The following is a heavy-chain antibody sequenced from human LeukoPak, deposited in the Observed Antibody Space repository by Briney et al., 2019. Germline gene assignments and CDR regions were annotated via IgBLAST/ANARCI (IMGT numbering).Heavy chain of an antibody. V-gene: IGHV3-21*01. D-gene: IGHD3-10*01. Sequence: GGSLRLSCAASGFTFSSYSMNWVRQAPGKGLEWVSPISSSSSYIYYADSVKGRFTISRDNAKNSLYLQMNSLRAEDTAVYYCARIQTKLLWFGELLIGMDVWGQGTTVTVSS. J-gene: IGHJ6*02. CDR2: ISSSSSYI. CDR3: ARIQTKLLWFGELLIGMDV. CDR1: GFTFSSYS.